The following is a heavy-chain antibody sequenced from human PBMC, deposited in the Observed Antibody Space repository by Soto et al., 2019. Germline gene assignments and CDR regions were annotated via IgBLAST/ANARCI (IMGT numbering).Heavy chain of an antibody. CDR2: ISSFNGQT. Sequence: QVQLVQSGDEVKKPGASVKVSCKASGYTFSDYGFTWVRQAPGQGLEWMGWISSFNGQTKYAQNFQGRVTMTIDISTSTAYMELMSLTSDDAAVYYCARNSVRLKISALALVHMDVWGQGTTVTVSS. D-gene: IGHD3-16*02. CDR3: ARNSVRLKISALALVHMDV. CDR1: GYTFSDYG. V-gene: IGHV1-18*01. J-gene: IGHJ6*02.